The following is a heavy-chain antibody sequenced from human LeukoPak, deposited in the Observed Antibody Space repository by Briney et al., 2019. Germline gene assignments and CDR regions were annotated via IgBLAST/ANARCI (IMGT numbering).Heavy chain of an antibody. CDR1: GGSFSGYY. D-gene: IGHD3-10*01. CDR2: INHSGST. J-gene: IGHJ4*02. V-gene: IGHV4-34*01. CDR3: ASTLLNYYGSGSYYFDS. Sequence: SETLSLTCAVDGGSFSGYYWSWIRQPPGKGLEWLGEINHSGSTNYNPSLKSRAPISVDTSKNQFSLKLSSVTAADTAVYYCASTLLNYYGSGSYYFDSWGQGTLVTVSS.